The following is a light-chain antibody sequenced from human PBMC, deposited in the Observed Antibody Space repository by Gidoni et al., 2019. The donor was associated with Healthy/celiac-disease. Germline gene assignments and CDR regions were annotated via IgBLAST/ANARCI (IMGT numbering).Light chain of an antibody. CDR2: GHS. Sequence: QSVLTQPPSVSGAPGQRVTISCTGSSSNIGAGYDVHWYQQLPGTAPKLLIYGHSNRPSGVPDRFSGSRSGTSASLAITGLQAEDEANYYCQSCDSSLSGSYVLFGGGTKLTVL. CDR1: SSNIGAGYD. J-gene: IGLJ2*01. CDR3: QSCDSSLSGSYVL. V-gene: IGLV1-40*01.